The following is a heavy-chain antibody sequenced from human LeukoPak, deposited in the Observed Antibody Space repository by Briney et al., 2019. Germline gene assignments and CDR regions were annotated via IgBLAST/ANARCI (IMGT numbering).Heavy chain of an antibody. CDR1: GGSISSYY. J-gene: IGHJ4*02. V-gene: IGHV4-59*01. D-gene: IGHD3-10*01. CDR2: IYYSGST. Sequence: VKPSETLSLTCTVSGGSISSYYWSWIRQPPGKGLEWIGYIYYSGSTNYNPSLKSRVTISVDTSKNQFSLKLSSVTAADTAVYYCARTRLETDEFYFDYRGQGTLVTVSS. CDR3: ARTRLETDEFYFDY.